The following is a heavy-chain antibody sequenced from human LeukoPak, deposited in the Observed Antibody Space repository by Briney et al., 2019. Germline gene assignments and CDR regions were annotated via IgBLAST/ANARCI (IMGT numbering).Heavy chain of an antibody. Sequence: SETLSLTCTVSGGSISSYYWRWIRQPPGKGLEWIGYIYYSGSTNYNPSLKSRVTISVDTSKNQFSLKLSSVTAADTAVYYCAAGDCSSTSCRYYYYYYMDVWGKGTTVTVSS. D-gene: IGHD2-2*01. CDR3: AAGDCSSTSCRYYYYYYMDV. J-gene: IGHJ6*03. V-gene: IGHV4-59*12. CDR1: GGSISSYY. CDR2: IYYSGST.